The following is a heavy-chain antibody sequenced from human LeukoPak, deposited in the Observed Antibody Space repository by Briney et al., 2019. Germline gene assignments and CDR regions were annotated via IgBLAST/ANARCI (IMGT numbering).Heavy chain of an antibody. D-gene: IGHD5-18*01. V-gene: IGHV3-13*01. CDR3: VREARGYHYTYFDY. Sequence: PGGSLRLSCTASGFTLGGHDMHWVRQTTGDGLEWVAAVSAGHHAFYAGSVKGRFTVFREDAKNSLYLQMNSLRAGDTAVYYCVREARGYHYTYFDYWGQGSPVTVSS. CDR2: VSAGHHA. CDR1: GFTLGGHD. J-gene: IGHJ4*02.